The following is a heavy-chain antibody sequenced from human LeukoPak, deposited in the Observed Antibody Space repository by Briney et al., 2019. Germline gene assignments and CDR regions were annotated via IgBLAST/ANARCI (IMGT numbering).Heavy chain of an antibody. CDR2: ISSSGSTI. Sequence: PGGSLRLSCAASGFTFSSYEMNWVRQAPGKGLEWVSYISSSGSTIYYADSVKGRFTISRDNAKNSLYLQMNSLTAEDTAVYYCAKGDSSGSYYWYYFDYWGQGTRVTVSS. CDR3: AKGDSSGSYYWYYFDY. V-gene: IGHV3-48*03. D-gene: IGHD3-22*01. CDR1: GFTFSSYE. J-gene: IGHJ4*02.